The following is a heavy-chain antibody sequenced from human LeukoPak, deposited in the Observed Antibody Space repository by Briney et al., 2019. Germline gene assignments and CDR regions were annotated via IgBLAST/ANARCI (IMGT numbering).Heavy chain of an antibody. D-gene: IGHD6-19*01. V-gene: IGHV4-59*01. CDR3: ARHTTSGWYQVVY. J-gene: IGHJ4*02. CDR2: LYYNGNT. Sequence: SETLSLTCTVSGGSISSYYWSWTRQAPGKGLEWIGYLYYNGNTNYNPSLKSRVTMSVDTSKNQFSLKLSSVTAADTAVYYCARHTTSGWYQVVYWGQGTLVTVSS. CDR1: GGSISSYY.